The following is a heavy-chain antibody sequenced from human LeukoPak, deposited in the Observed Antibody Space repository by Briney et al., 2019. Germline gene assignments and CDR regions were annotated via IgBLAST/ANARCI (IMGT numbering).Heavy chain of an antibody. J-gene: IGHJ4*02. D-gene: IGHD6-13*01. CDR1: GYTFTGYY. CDR3: ARVGKIAAAGTSPPGY. Sequence: SVKVSCKASGYTFTGYYMHWVRQAPGQGLEWMGWINPNSGGTNYAQKFQGRVTMTRDTSISTAYMELSRLRSDDTAVYYCARVGKIAAAGTSPPGYWGQGTLVTVSS. V-gene: IGHV1-2*02. CDR2: INPNSGGT.